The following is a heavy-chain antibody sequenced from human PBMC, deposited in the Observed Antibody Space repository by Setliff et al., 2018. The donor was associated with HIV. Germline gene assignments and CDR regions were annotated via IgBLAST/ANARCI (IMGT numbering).Heavy chain of an antibody. CDR2: IYSGGTP. Sequence: TGGSLRLSCAASGFSVSRTYINWVRQPPGKGLEWVSVIYSGGTPDYAAFVKGRFTISRDNSKNTLYLHLNSLRGEDTAVYFCAKDRALFTVPVLGRLGFDYWGRGTLVTVSS. J-gene: IGHJ4*02. CDR1: GFSVSRTY. CDR3: AKDRALFTVPVLGRLGFDY. V-gene: IGHV3-66*01. D-gene: IGHD4-4*01.